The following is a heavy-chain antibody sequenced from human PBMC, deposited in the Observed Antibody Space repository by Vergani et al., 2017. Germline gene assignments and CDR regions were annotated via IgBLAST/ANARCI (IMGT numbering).Heavy chain of an antibody. J-gene: IGHJ4*02. D-gene: IGHD1-7*01. V-gene: IGHV1-69*01. CDR2: IIPIFGTA. Sequence: QVQLVQSGAEVKKPGSSVKVSCKASGGTFGSYAISWVRQAPGQGLEWMGGIIPIFGTANYAQKFQGRVTITADESTSTAYMELSSLRSEDTAVYYCARDRITGTTLYYFDYWGQGTLVTVSS. CDR3: ARDRITGTTLYYFDY. CDR1: GGTFGSYA.